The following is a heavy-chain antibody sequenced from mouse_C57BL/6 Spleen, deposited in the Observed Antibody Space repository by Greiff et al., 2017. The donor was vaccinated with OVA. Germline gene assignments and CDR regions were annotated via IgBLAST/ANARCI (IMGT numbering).Heavy chain of an antibody. D-gene: IGHD2-1*01. V-gene: IGHV1-4*01. J-gene: IGHJ4*01. CDR2: INPSSGYT. Sequence: QVQLQQSGAELARPGASVKMSCKASGYTFTSYTMHWVKQRPGQGLEWIGYINPSSGYTKYNQKFKDKATLTADKSSSTAYMQLSSLTSEDSAVYYSARADYGNYLYAMDNWGQGTSVTVSS. CDR1: GYTFTSYT. CDR3: ARADYGNYLYAMDN.